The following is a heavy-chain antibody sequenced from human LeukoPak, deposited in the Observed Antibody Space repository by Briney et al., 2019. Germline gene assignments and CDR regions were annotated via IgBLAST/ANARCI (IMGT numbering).Heavy chain of an antibody. Sequence: GGSLRLSCAASGFTFSIHAMSWVRQAPGKGLEWVSTISGSGGSTNYADSVRGRFTISRDNAKNTLYLQMNSPRAEDTAVYYCAKDYYDSRNYFDYWGQGTLVTVSS. CDR2: ISGSGGST. D-gene: IGHD3-22*01. CDR3: AKDYYDSRNYFDY. J-gene: IGHJ4*02. V-gene: IGHV3-23*01. CDR1: GFTFSIHA.